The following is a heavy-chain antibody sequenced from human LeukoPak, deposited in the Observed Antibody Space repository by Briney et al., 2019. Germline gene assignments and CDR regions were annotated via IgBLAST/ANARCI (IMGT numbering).Heavy chain of an antibody. CDR3: AKDHVYGGAGD. V-gene: IGHV3-43*02. J-gene: IGHJ4*02. CDR1: GFTFNRYA. Sequence: TGGSLRLSCAASGFTFNRYAMHWVRQAPGKGLEWVGLISGDGITTYYLDSVKGRFTISRDNSKNSLYLHMNSLRSEDTALYYCAKDHVYGGAGDWGQGTLVTVSS. CDR2: ISGDGITT. D-gene: IGHD4-23*01.